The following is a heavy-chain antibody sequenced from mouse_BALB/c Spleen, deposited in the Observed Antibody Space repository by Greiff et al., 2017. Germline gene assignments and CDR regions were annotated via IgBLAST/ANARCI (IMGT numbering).Heavy chain of an antibody. V-gene: IGHV3-6*02. D-gene: IGHD2-4*01. CDR1: GYSITSGYY. CDR2: ISYDGSN. CDR3: ARGYDYDYFDY. Sequence: DVQLQESGPGLVKPSQSLSLTCSVTGYSITSGYYWNWIRQFPGNKLEWMGYISYDGSNNYNPSLKNRISITRDTSKNQFFLKLNSVTTEDTATYYCARGYDYDYFDYWGQGTTLTVSS. J-gene: IGHJ2*01.